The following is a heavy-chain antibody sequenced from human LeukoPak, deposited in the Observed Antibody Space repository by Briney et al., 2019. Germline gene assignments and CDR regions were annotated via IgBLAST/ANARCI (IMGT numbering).Heavy chain of an antibody. V-gene: IGHV1-69*13. D-gene: IGHD1-20*01. Sequence: SVKVSCKASGYTFTSYYMHWVRQAPGQGLEWMGGIIPIFGTANYAQKFQGRVTITADESTSTAYMELSSLRSEDTAVYYCAREAPYNLDVWGQGTTVTVSS. J-gene: IGHJ6*02. CDR2: IIPIFGTA. CDR3: AREAPYNLDV. CDR1: GYTFTSYY.